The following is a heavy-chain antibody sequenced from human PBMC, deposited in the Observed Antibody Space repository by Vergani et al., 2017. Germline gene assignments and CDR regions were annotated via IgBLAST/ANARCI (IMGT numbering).Heavy chain of an antibody. CDR3: AKARGDIVVVPAAPTPYFDY. V-gene: IGHV3-48*01. Sequence: EVQLVESGGGLVQPGGSLRLSCAASGFTFSSYSMNWVRQAPGKGLEWVSYISSSSSTIYYADSVEGRFTISRDNAKNTLYLQMNSLRAEDTAVYYCAKARGDIVVVPAAPTPYFDYWGQGTLVTVSS. J-gene: IGHJ4*02. CDR2: ISSSSSTI. D-gene: IGHD2-2*01. CDR1: GFTFSSYS.